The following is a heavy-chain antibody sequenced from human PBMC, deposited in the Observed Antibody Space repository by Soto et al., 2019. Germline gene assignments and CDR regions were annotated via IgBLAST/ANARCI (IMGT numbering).Heavy chain of an antibody. D-gene: IGHD3-10*01. CDR2: VSGYNGIT. J-gene: IGHJ6*02. V-gene: IGHV1-18*01. Sequence: QVQLVQSGSDVKKPGASVKVSCKASGYTFTTSGVSWVRQAPGQGLEWMGWVSGYNGITKYEEKFHDRVTMTTDTSTSTAYLELRSLTTDDTAVYYCARVGELPYYYFGMDVWGQGTTVIVSS. CDR1: GYTFTTSG. CDR3: ARVGELPYYYFGMDV.